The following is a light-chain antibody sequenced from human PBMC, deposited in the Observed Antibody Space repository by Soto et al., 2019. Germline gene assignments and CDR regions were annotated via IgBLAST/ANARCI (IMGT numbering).Light chain of an antibody. J-gene: IGKJ4*01. CDR2: DAS. CDR3: QHYTNWPLT. V-gene: IGKV3-15*01. CDR1: HDVSSR. Sequence: EIVMTQSPVTLSVSPGERATLSCRASHDVSSRLAWYQQKPGQAPRLLIYDASTRATGLPARFSGSGSGTEFTLTISSLQSEDFAVYYCQHYTNWPLTFGGGT.